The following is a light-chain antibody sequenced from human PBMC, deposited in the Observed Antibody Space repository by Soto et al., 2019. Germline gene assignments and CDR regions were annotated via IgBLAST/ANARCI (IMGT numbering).Light chain of an antibody. V-gene: IGKV1-5*03. CDR3: QQYDNLPIT. Sequence: IQMTQSPSTLSASVGDRVTITCWASQSISNSLDWYQKKTGKAPKVLIYKASNLEGGVPSRFRGSGYGTDFTFTISSLKNEDFATYYCQQYDNLPITFGHGTRLEIK. CDR2: KAS. CDR1: QSISNS. J-gene: IGKJ5*01.